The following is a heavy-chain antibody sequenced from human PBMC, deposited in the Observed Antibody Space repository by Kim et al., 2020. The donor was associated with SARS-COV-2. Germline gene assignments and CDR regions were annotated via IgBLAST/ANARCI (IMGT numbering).Heavy chain of an antibody. V-gene: IGHV3-30*01. Sequence: YADPMKGRFTSSRDESKNTLYLQMNSLRAEDTAVYYCARDRCARYYMDVWGRGTTVTVSS. CDR3: ARDRCARYYMDV. J-gene: IGHJ6*03. D-gene: IGHD4-17*01.